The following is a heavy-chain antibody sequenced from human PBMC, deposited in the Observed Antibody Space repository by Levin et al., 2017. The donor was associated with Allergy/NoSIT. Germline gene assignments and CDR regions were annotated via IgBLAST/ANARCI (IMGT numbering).Heavy chain of an antibody. CDR2: ISYDGSNK. D-gene: IGHD6-13*01. J-gene: IGHJ5*02. Sequence: SGGSLRLSCAASGFTFSSYGMHWVRQAPGKGLEWVAVISYDGSNKYYADSVKGRFTISRDNSKNTLYLQMNSLRAEDTAVYYCAKDLAIAAAGTAGGFDPWGQGTLVTVSS. CDR3: AKDLAIAAAGTAGGFDP. V-gene: IGHV3-30*18. CDR1: GFTFSSYG.